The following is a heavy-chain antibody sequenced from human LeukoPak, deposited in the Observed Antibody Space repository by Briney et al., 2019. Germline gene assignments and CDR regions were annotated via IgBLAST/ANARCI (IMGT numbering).Heavy chain of an antibody. CDR1: GGSISSGGYS. V-gene: IGHV4-30-2*01. CDR2: IYHSGST. CDR3: ARRFFWSGSSDYFDY. D-gene: IGHD3-3*01. J-gene: IGHJ4*02. Sequence: PSETLSLTCAVSGGSISSGGYSWSWIRQPPGKGLEWIGYIYHSGSTYYNPSLKSRVTISVDRSKNQFSPNLTSVTAADTAVYYCARRFFWSGSSDYFDYWGQGTLVTVSS.